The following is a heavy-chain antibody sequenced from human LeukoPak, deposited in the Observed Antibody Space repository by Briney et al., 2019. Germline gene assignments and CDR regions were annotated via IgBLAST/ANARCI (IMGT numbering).Heavy chain of an antibody. CDR2: LYYSGST. V-gene: IGHV4-39*01. J-gene: IGHJ6*03. CDR1: GGSVSSSSYS. CDR3: ARCGGNVHHYYSYMDV. Sequence: SETLSLTCTVSGGSVSSSSYSWGWIRQSPGKGLEWIGTLYYSGSTYYNPSLKSRVTMSMDMSKNQFSLRLSSVTAADTALYYCARCGGNVHHYYSYMDVWGTGTTVTVSS. D-gene: IGHD2-15*01.